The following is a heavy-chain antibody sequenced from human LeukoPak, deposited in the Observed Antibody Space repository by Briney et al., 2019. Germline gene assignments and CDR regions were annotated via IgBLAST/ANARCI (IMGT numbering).Heavy chain of an antibody. CDR2: MYLGDSET. J-gene: IGHJ4*02. V-gene: IGHV5-51*01. Sequence: GESLQISCQGSGFTFTKYWIGWVRQMPGKGLEWMGIMYLGDSETRYSPSFQGQVTISADKSISTVFLQWSSLKASDTAMYYCARQPYCGGDCYFYDYWGQGTLVTVSS. CDR1: GFTFTKYW. CDR3: ARQPYCGGDCYFYDY. D-gene: IGHD2-21*02.